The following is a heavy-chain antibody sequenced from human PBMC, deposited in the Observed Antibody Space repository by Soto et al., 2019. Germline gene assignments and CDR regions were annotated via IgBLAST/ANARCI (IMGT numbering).Heavy chain of an antibody. J-gene: IGHJ3*02. Sequence: QVQLVESGGGVVQPGRSLRLSCAASGFTFSSYGMHWVRQAPGKGLEWVAVIWYDGSNKYYADSVKGRFTISRDNSKNTLYLQMNRLRAEDTAVYYCARSGGYYLDAFDIWGQGTMVTVSS. CDR1: GFTFSSYG. D-gene: IGHD3-22*01. CDR3: ARSGGYYLDAFDI. V-gene: IGHV3-33*01. CDR2: IWYDGSNK.